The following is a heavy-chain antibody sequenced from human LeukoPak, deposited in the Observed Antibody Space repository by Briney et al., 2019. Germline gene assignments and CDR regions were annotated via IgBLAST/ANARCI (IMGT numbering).Heavy chain of an antibody. V-gene: IGHV4-30-4*08. Sequence: SETLSLTCTVSGVSVNSGSYYWNWIRQPPGKGLEWIGYIYYSGSTYYNPSLKSRVTISVDTSKNQFSLKLSSVTAADTAVYYCARGPDSSGFYYFDYWGQGTLVTVSS. J-gene: IGHJ4*02. CDR3: ARGPDSSGFYYFDY. CDR1: GVSVNSGSYY. D-gene: IGHD3-22*01. CDR2: IYYSGST.